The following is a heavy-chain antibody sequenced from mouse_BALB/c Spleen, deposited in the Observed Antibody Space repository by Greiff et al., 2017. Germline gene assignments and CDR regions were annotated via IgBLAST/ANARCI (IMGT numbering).Heavy chain of an antibody. V-gene: IGHV3-2*02. CDR1: GYSITSDYA. CDR2: ISYSGST. D-gene: IGHD2-10*02. CDR3: ARSEYGTLYAMDY. Sequence: DVKLQESGPGLVKPSQSLSLTCTVTGYSITSDYAWNWIRQFPGNKLEWMGYISYSGSTSYNPSLKSRISITRDTSKNQFFLQLNSVTTEDTATYYCARSEYGTLYAMDYWGQGTSVTVSS. J-gene: IGHJ4*01.